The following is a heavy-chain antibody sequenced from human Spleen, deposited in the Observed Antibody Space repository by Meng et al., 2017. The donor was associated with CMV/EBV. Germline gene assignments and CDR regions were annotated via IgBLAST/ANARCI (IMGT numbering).Heavy chain of an antibody. D-gene: IGHD2-2*01. J-gene: IGHJ4*02. CDR2: IKSKTDGGTT. V-gene: IGHV3-15*01. CDR1: GFTFSNAW. CDR3: TIYYCSSTSCYSQ. Sequence: GGSLRLSCAASGFTFSNAWMSWVRQAPGKGLEWVGRIKSKTDGGTTDYAAPVKGRFTISRDDSKNTLYLQMNSLKTEDTAVYYCTIYYCSSTSCYSQWGQGTLVTVSS.